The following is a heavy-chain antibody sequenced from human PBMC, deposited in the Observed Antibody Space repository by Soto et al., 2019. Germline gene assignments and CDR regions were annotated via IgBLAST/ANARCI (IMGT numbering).Heavy chain of an antibody. D-gene: IGHD5-12*01. V-gene: IGHV4-59*01. CDR1: GGSISSYY. Sequence: SETLSLTCTVSGGSISSYYWSWVRQPPGKGLEWIGYIYYSGSTNYNPSLKSRVTISVDTSKNQFSLKLSSVTAADTAVYYCARGRVTWIDAFDIWGRGTMVTVSS. CDR3: ARGRVTWIDAFDI. J-gene: IGHJ3*02. CDR2: IYYSGST.